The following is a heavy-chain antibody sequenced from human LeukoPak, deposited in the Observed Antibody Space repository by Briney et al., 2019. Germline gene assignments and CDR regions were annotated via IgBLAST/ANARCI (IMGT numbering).Heavy chain of an antibody. CDR1: GFTFRNFW. D-gene: IGHD1-26*01. CDR3: AKGLSGSYGGVDY. V-gene: IGHV3-74*01. CDR2: INTDGSGT. Sequence: GGSLRLSCAASGFTFRNFWTYWVRQVRGKGRFWVSRINTDGSGTAYAEPVKGRFTISRDNSKNTLYLQMNSLRAEDTALYYCAKGLSGSYGGVDYWGQGTLVTVSS. J-gene: IGHJ4*02.